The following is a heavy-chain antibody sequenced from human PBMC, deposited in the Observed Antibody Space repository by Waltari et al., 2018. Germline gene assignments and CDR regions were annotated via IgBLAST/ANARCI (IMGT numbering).Heavy chain of an antibody. CDR3: ASYYDSSGYQSWGDY. J-gene: IGHJ4*02. CDR2: ISSYNGNT. CDR1: GYTFTSYG. D-gene: IGHD3-22*01. Sequence: QVQLVQSGAEVKKPGDSVKVSCKASGYTFTSYGIRWVRQAPGQGLEWMGWISSYNGNTNYAQKLQGRVTMTTDTSTSTAYIELRSLRSDDTAVYYCASYYDSSGYQSWGDYWGQGTLVTVSS. V-gene: IGHV1-18*01.